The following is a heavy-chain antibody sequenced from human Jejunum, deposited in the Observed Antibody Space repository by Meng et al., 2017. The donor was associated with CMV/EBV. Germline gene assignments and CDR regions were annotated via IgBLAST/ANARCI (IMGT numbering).Heavy chain of an antibody. CDR1: DGSVSSGGYY. CDR3: AKKYELRKWLDP. D-gene: IGHD2-21*01. V-gene: IGHV4-61*08. Sequence: AGPDGSVSSGGYYWSWIRQPPEKGLEWIGYIYYSGSTDYDPSIKSRVTISVDTSKSQFSLRLSSVTAADTAVYYCAKKYELRKWLDPWGQGTLVTVSS. J-gene: IGHJ5*02. CDR2: IYYSGST.